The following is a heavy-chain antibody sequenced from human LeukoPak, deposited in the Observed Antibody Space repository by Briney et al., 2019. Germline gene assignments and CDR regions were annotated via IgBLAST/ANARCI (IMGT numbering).Heavy chain of an antibody. D-gene: IGHD6-13*01. Sequence: SETLSLTCTVSGGSISSYYWSWIRQPPGKGLEWIGYIYYSGSTNYNPSLKSRVTISVDTSRNQFSLKLSSVTAADTAVYYCARGQQLVRATPIDYWGQGTLVTVSS. V-gene: IGHV4-59*12. CDR2: IYYSGST. J-gene: IGHJ4*02. CDR1: GGSISSYY. CDR3: ARGQQLVRATPIDY.